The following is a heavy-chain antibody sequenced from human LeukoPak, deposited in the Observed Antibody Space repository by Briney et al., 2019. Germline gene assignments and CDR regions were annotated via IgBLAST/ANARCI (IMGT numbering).Heavy chain of an antibody. D-gene: IGHD3-22*01. CDR3: ARMEYYYDSSGRGFDY. CDR1: GASISGYY. V-gene: IGHV2-70*01. CDR2: IDWDDDK. J-gene: IGHJ4*02. Sequence: TLSLTCTVSGASISGYYWSWIRQPPGKALELLALIDWDDDKYYSTSLKTRLTISKDTSKNQVVLTMTNMDPVDTGTYYCARMEYYYDSSGRGFDYWGQGTLVTVSS.